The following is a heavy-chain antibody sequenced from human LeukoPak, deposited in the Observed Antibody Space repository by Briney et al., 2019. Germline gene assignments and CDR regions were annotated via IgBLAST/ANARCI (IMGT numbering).Heavy chain of an antibody. D-gene: IGHD6-19*01. Sequence: SETLSLTCTVSGGSISSYYWSWIRQPPGKGLEWIGYIYYSGSTNYNPSLKSRVTISVDTSKNQFSLKLSSATAADTAVYYCARDSTGYSSGWYYYYYMDVWGKGTTVTVSS. CDR2: IYYSGST. V-gene: IGHV4-59*01. CDR3: ARDSTGYSSGWYYYYYMDV. J-gene: IGHJ6*03. CDR1: GGSISSYY.